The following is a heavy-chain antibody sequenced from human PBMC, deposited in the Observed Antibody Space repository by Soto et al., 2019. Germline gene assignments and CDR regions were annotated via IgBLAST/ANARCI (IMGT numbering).Heavy chain of an antibody. CDR3: AKGQHCSSTSCYFYYYGMDV. CDR1: GFIFNTYD. D-gene: IGHD2-2*01. CDR2: ISYDGSNK. V-gene: IGHV3-30*18. J-gene: IGHJ6*02. Sequence: AGGSLRLSCAASGFIFNTYDIHWVRQAPGKGLEAVAVISYDGSNKYYADSVKGRLTISRDNSKKMLYLQMNSLRPEDTAVYYCAKGQHCSSTSCYFYYYGMDVWGQGTKVTVSS.